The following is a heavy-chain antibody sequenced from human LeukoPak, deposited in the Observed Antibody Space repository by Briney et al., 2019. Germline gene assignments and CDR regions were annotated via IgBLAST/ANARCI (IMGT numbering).Heavy chain of an antibody. J-gene: IGHJ5*02. V-gene: IGHV1-2*02. CDR3: ARPRIAARPVGWFDP. D-gene: IGHD6-6*01. CDR2: INPNSGGT. CDR1: GYTFTGYY. Sequence: ASVKVSCKASGYTFTGYYMHWVRQAPGQGLEWMGWINPNSGGTNYAQKFQGRVTMTRDTSISTAYMELSRLRSEDTAVYYCARPRIAARPVGWFDPWGQGTLVTVSS.